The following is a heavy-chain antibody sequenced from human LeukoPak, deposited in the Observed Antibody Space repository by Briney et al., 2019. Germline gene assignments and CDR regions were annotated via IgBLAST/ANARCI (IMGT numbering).Heavy chain of an antibody. V-gene: IGHV3-11*01. CDR2: ISSSGTTI. CDR3: ARDAYDTSGLFDY. J-gene: IGHJ4*02. D-gene: IGHD3-22*01. Sequence: GGSLRLSCAASGFTFSDFYMSWIRQAPGKGLEWVSYISSSGTTIYYADSVKGRFTISRDNAKNSLYLQMNSLRAEDTAVYYCARDAYDTSGLFDYWGQRTLVTVSS. CDR1: GFTFSDFY.